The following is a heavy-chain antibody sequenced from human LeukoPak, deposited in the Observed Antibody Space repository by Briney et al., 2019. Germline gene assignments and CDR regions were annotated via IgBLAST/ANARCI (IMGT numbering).Heavy chain of an antibody. CDR1: GGTFSSYA. CDR3: AVHWGFGY. J-gene: IGHJ4*02. V-gene: IGHV1-69*04. Sequence: SVKVSCRASGGTFSSYAISWVRQAPGQGLEWMGRIIPILGIANCAQKFQGRVTITADKSTSTAYMELSSLRAEDTAVYYCAVHWGFGYWGQGTLVTVSS. D-gene: IGHD7-27*01. CDR2: IIPILGIA.